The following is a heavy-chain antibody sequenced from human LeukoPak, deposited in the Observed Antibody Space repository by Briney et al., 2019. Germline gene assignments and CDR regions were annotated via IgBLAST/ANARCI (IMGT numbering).Heavy chain of an antibody. CDR3: ARGNVLLWFGAPDY. V-gene: IGHV4-39*01. CDR1: GGSISSSSYY. Sequence: PSETLSLTCTVSGGSISSSSYYWGWIRQPPGKGLEWIGSIYYSGSTYYNPSLKSRVTISVDTSKNQFSLKLSSVTAADTAVYYCARGNVLLWFGAPDYWGQGTLVTVSS. D-gene: IGHD3-10*01. CDR2: IYYSGST. J-gene: IGHJ4*02.